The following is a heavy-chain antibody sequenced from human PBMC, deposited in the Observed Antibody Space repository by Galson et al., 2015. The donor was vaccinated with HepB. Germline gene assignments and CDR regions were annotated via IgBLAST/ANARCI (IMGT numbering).Heavy chain of an antibody. D-gene: IGHD3-16*01. Sequence: SLRLSCAASGFTFSSYAMSWVRQAPGKGLEWVSAISGSGGSTYYADSVKGRFTISRDNSKNTLYLQMNSLRAEDTAVYYCAKDRGDYVWGSCGELDYWGQGTLVTVSS. CDR1: GFTFSSYA. CDR3: AKDRGDYVWGSCGELDY. J-gene: IGHJ4*02. CDR2: ISGSGGST. V-gene: IGHV3-23*01.